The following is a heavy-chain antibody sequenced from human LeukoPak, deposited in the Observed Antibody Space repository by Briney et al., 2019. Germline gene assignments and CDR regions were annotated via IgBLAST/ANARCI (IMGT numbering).Heavy chain of an antibody. Sequence: GESLKISCKGSGYAFTSNWIAWVRQRSGKGLEWMGIIYLGDSDTRYSPSFQGQVTISADKSINTAYLQWSSLKASDTAMYYCAFSTAGWFDPWGQGTLVTVSS. D-gene: IGHD2/OR15-2a*01. CDR2: IYLGDSDT. V-gene: IGHV5-51*01. CDR3: AFSTAGWFDP. J-gene: IGHJ5*02. CDR1: GYAFTSNW.